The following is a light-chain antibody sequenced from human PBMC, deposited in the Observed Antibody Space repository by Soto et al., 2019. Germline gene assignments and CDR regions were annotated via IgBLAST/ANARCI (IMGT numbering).Light chain of an antibody. J-gene: IGKJ1*01. CDR2: DAS. V-gene: IGKV3-11*01. CDR3: QQRSNWPGT. Sequence: EIVLTQSPATLSLSPGERATLSCRASQSVSSYLAWYKQKPGQAPSLLIYDASNRATGIPARFSGSGSGTDFTLTISSLEPEDFAVYYCQQRSNWPGTFGQGTKVEIK. CDR1: QSVSSY.